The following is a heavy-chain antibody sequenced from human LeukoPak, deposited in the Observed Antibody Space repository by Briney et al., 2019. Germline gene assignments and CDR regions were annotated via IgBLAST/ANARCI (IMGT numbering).Heavy chain of an antibody. CDR1: GGSISSYY. V-gene: IGHV4-59*01. CDR3: ARSPPLYYYDSSGSGAFDI. CDR2: IYYSGST. J-gene: IGHJ3*02. Sequence: SETLSLTCTVSGGSISSYYWSWIRQPPGKGLEWIGYIYYSGSTNYNPSLKSRVTISVDTSKNQFSLKLSSVTAADTAVYYCARSPPLYYYDSSGSGAFDIWGQGTMVTVSS. D-gene: IGHD3-22*01.